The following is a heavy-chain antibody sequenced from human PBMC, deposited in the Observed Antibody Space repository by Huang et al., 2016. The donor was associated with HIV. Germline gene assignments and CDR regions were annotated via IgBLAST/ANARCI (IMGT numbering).Heavy chain of an antibody. J-gene: IGHJ4*02. CDR2: IGGNRGDI. CDR3: VIMDDYFDY. D-gene: IGHD2-8*01. CDR1: GFAFSQYA. V-gene: IGHV3-9*01. Sequence: VQLVESGGGLVQPGWSLGLSCAASGFAFSQYAVHWVRQSAGKGLGWVAGIGGNRGDIAYAASGRGRFVISRDNAKESLYLKMNGLRLEDTALYFCVIMDDYFDYWGQGVLVGVSS.